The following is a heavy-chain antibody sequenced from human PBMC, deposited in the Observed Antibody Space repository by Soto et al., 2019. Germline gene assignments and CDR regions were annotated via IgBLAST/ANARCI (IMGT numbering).Heavy chain of an antibody. V-gene: IGHV1-18*01. Sequence: QVQLVQSGAEVKKPGASVKVSCKASGYTFTSYGTSWVRQAPGQGLEWMGWISTYNGNTKYAQKLQGRVTMITDTSTSTEYMELRSLTFDDTAVFYCAREMVRGVGSDYWGQGTLVTVSS. CDR3: AREMVRGVGSDY. D-gene: IGHD3-10*01. CDR1: GYTFTSYG. CDR2: ISTYNGNT. J-gene: IGHJ4*02.